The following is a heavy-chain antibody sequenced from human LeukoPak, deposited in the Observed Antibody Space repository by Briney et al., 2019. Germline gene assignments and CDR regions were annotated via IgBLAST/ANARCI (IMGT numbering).Heavy chain of an antibody. V-gene: IGHV3-30-3*01. Sequence: GVSLRLSCAASRFTFSSYDMHGVRQAPGKGLEWVAFISYDGSSEYYADSVKGRFTVSRDNSKNTLYLQMNSLRAEDTAVYYCASGSGSISDCAWGQGTLVTVSS. CDR3: ASGSGSISDCA. J-gene: IGHJ5*02. CDR1: RFTFSSYD. D-gene: IGHD2-21*01. CDR2: ISYDGSSE.